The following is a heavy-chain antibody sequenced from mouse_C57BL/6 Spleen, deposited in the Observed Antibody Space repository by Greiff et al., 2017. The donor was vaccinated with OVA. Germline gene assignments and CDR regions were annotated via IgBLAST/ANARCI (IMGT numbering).Heavy chain of an antibody. D-gene: IGHD5-1*01. Sequence: EVMLVESGGGLVQSGRSLRLSCATSGFTFSDFYMEWVRQAPGKGLEWIAASRNKANDYTTEYSASVKGRFIVSRDTSQSILYLQMNALRAEDTAIYYCARDAYLGHFDVWGTGTTVTVSS. J-gene: IGHJ1*03. V-gene: IGHV7-1*01. CDR3: ARDAYLGHFDV. CDR1: GFTFSDFY. CDR2: SRNKANDYTT.